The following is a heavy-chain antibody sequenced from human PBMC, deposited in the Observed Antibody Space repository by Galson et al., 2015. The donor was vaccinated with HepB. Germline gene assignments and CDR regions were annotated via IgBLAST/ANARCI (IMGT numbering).Heavy chain of an antibody. D-gene: IGHD4-17*01. CDR1: GFTFSDYY. V-gene: IGHV3-11*06. J-gene: IGHJ4*02. CDR2: ISSSGTYT. CDR3: ARVAASDYGDHAHFDY. Sequence: SLRLSCAASGFTFSDYYMTWIRQIPGKGLEWISYISSSGTYTNYADSVKGRFTISRDNAKNSLYLQMNSLGADDTAIYYCARVAASDYGDHAHFDYWGQGTLVTVSS.